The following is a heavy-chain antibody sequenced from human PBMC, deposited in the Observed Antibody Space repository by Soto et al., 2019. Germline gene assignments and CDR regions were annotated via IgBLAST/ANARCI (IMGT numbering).Heavy chain of an antibody. D-gene: IGHD3-22*01. CDR1: VFTSSG. J-gene: IGHJ4*02. Sequence: ASVKVSCKASVFTSSGISWVRQAPGQRLEWMGWISTHNGNTIYAQKFQGRVIMTMDTSTTTVYMELRSLRPDDTAVYYCARAQYYYDSSGYPPLDYWGRGTLVTVSS. V-gene: IGHV1-18*04. CDR3: ARAQYYYDSSGYPPLDY. CDR2: ISTHNGNT.